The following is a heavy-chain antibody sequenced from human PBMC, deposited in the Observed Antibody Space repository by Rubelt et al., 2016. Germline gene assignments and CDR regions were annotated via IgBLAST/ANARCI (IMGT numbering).Heavy chain of an antibody. Sequence: QVRLQESGPGLVKPSETLSLTCTVSGGSISSYYWSWIRQPPGKGLAWIGNVYHGGTSSYTPSLESRVPITFDIPKNQMSLKMSSMSAADTGVLGTLPTIYWSAYSPSHEDHWGQGTLVTVSS. J-gene: IGHJ4*02. CDR3: LPTIYWSAYSPSHEDH. CDR1: GGSISSYY. V-gene: IGHV4-59*04. D-gene: IGHD3-3*01. CDR2: VYHGGTS.